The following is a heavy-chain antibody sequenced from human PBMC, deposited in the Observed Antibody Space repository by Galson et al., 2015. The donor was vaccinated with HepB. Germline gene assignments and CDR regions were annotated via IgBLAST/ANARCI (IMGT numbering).Heavy chain of an antibody. CDR2: INAGNGNT. V-gene: IGHV1-3*01. J-gene: IGHJ5*02. D-gene: IGHD2-2*01. CDR3: ARDAVVVPAAIYVGGRYNWFDP. CDR1: GYTFTSYA. Sequence: SVKASCKASGYTFTSYAMHWVRQAPGQRLEWMGWINAGNGNTKYSQKFQGRVTITRDTSASTAYMELSSLRSEDTAVYYCARDAVVVPAAIYVGGRYNWFDPWGQGTLVTVSS.